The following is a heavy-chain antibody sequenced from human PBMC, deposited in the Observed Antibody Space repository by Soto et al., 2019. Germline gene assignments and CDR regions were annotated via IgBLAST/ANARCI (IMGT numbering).Heavy chain of an antibody. CDR1: GFTFGDYA. V-gene: IGHV3-49*03. J-gene: IGHJ4*02. CDR3: TQSLLVISTITGGDLSDY. Sequence: GGSLRLSCTASGFTFGDYAMSWFRQAPGKGLEWVGFIRSKAYGGTTEYAASVKGRFTISRDDSKSIAYLQMNSLKTEDTAIYYCTQSLLVISTITGGDLSDYWGQGTLVTVSS. D-gene: IGHD2-21*01. CDR2: IRSKAYGGTT.